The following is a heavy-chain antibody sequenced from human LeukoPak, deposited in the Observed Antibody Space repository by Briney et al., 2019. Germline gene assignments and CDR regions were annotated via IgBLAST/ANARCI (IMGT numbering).Heavy chain of an antibody. Sequence: SETLSLTCAVYGGSFSGYYWSWIRQPPGKGLEWIGEINHSGSTNYNPSLKSRVTISVDTSKNQFSLKLSSVTAADTAVYYCARGPGVFGWFDYWGQGTLDTVSS. V-gene: IGHV4-34*01. D-gene: IGHD3-3*01. CDR3: ARGPGVFGWFDY. J-gene: IGHJ4*02. CDR2: INHSGST. CDR1: GGSFSGYY.